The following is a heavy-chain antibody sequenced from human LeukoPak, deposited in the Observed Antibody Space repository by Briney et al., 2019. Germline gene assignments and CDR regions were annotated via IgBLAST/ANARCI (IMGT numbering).Heavy chain of an antibody. CDR2: IYYSGST. Sequence: SETLSLTCTVSGGSISSSSYYWGWIRQPQGKGLEWIVSIYYSGSTYYNPSLKSRVTISVDTSKNQFSLKLSSVTAADTAVYYCARIAVAGTDFDYWGQGTLVTVSS. CDR1: GGSISSSSYY. D-gene: IGHD6-19*01. CDR3: ARIAVAGTDFDY. V-gene: IGHV4-39*01. J-gene: IGHJ4*02.